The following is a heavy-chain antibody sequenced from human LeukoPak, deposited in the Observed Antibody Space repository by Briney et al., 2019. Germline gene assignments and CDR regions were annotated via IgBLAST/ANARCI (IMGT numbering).Heavy chain of an antibody. V-gene: IGHV4-31*03. CDR3: AVAGSSLYYFDY. J-gene: IGHJ4*02. D-gene: IGHD3-10*01. CDR2: IYYSGST. CDR1: GGSISSADYY. Sequence: SETLSLTCTVSGGSISSADYYWSWIRQHPGKGLEWIGYIYYSGSTYYNPSLKSRVTISVDTSKNQFSLKLSSVTAADTAVYYCAVAGSSLYYFDYWGQGTLVTVSS.